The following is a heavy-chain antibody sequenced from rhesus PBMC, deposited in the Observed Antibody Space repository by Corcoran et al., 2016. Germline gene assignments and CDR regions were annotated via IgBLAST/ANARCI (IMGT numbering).Heavy chain of an antibody. Sequence: QLQLQESGPGLVKPSETLSLTCAVSGGSLSSNYWSWIRQPPGKGLEWIGRISGSGGSTDYNPSLKSRVTISTDTSKNQFSLKLSSVTAADTAVYYCARDLGGSGWYWGYFDYWGQGVLVTVSS. D-gene: IGHD6-31*01. CDR2: ISGSGGST. J-gene: IGHJ4*01. CDR3: ARDLGGSGWYWGYFDY. CDR1: GGSLSSNY. V-gene: IGHV4-173*01.